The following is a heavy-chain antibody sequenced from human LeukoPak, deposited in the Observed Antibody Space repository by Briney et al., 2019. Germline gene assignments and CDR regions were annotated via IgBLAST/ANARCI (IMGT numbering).Heavy chain of an antibody. CDR1: GDSITSTY. J-gene: IGHJ4*02. CDR2: IYYNGDT. V-gene: IGHV4-59*08. Sequence: PSETLSLTCTVSGDSITSTYWSWIRQPPGKGLEYLGYIYYNGDTYYNPSLRGRLSLSLDMSKNQFSLKLTSVTAADTAVYFCAKSARVPYFWGQGILVTASS. D-gene: IGHD3-10*01. CDR3: AKSARVPYF.